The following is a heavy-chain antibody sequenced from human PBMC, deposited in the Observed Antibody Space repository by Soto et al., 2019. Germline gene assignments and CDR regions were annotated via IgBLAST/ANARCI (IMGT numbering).Heavy chain of an antibody. Sequence: PSETLSLTCTVSGGSISSGGYYWSWIRQHPGKGLEWIGYIYYSGSTYYNPSLKSRVTISVDTSKNQFSLKLSSVTAADTAVYYCARDGPPYYYGSGSYFYYYGKDLRGPGTTVTVSS. J-gene: IGHJ6*02. CDR2: IYYSGST. D-gene: IGHD3-10*01. CDR3: ARDGPPYYYGSGSYFYYYGKDL. V-gene: IGHV4-31*03. CDR1: GGSISSGGYY.